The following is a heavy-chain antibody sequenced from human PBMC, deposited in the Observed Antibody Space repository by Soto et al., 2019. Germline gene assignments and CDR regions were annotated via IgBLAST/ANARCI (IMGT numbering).Heavy chain of an antibody. CDR3: ANVGRIDSGYDWGFDY. V-gene: IGHV3-9*01. CDR2: ISWNSGSI. Sequence: EVQLVESGGGLVQPGRSLRLSCAASGFTFGDYAMHWVRQAPGKGLEWVSGISWNSGSIGYADSVKGRFTISRDNAKNSLYLQINSLRAEDTPLYYCANVGRIDSGYDWGFDYWGQGTLVTVSS. CDR1: GFTFGDYA. D-gene: IGHD5-12*01. J-gene: IGHJ4*02.